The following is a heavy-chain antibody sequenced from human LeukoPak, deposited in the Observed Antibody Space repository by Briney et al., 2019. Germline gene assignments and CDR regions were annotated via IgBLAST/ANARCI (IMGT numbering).Heavy chain of an antibody. J-gene: IGHJ4*02. CDR3: AREVDTAMVN. Sequence: PGGSLRLSCAASRFTFNSYAMSWVRQAPGKGLEWVAVIWYDGSNKYYADSVKGRFTISRDNSKNTLYLQMNSLRAEDTAVYYCAREVDTAMVNWGQGTLVTVSS. CDR1: RFTFNSYA. V-gene: IGHV3-33*08. D-gene: IGHD5-18*01. CDR2: IWYDGSNK.